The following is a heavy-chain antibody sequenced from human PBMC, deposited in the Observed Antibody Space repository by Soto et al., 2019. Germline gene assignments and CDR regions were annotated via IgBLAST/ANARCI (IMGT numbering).Heavy chain of an antibody. J-gene: IGHJ4*02. CDR2: INGGGTT. D-gene: IGHD6-25*01. V-gene: IGHV3-23*01. CDR1: GFTFSNYV. Sequence: LRLSCAASGFTFSNYVMNWVRQAPGKGLEWVSAINGGGTTYYIDSVKGRFTISRDNSKNMVYLQMNSLRAEDTAIYYCAKDQSGYGRFDYWGQGAQVTVSS. CDR3: AKDQSGYGRFDY.